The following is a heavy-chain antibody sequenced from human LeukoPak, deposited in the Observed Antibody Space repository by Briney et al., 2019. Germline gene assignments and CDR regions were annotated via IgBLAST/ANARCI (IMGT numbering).Heavy chain of an antibody. Sequence: SETLSLTXAVSGYSISSGYYWGWIRQSPGKGLEWIGSIYHSGSTYYNPSLKSRVTISVDTSKNQFSLKLSSVTAADTAVYYCARRGSKSGWFDPWGQGTLVTVSS. J-gene: IGHJ5*02. CDR2: IYHSGST. CDR1: GYSISSGYY. D-gene: IGHD2-15*01. V-gene: IGHV4-38-2*01. CDR3: ARRGSKSGWFDP.